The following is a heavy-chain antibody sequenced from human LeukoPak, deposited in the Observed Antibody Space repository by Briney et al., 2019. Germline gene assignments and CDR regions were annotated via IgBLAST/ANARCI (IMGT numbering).Heavy chain of an antibody. CDR1: GFSFSSYA. CDR3: AKVHAQYCCSTSCSHYFDY. D-gene: IGHD2-2*01. Sequence: GGSLRLSCAASGFSFSSYAMCWGRQPPAKGLGRVSAISGSGGSTYYADSAKGRFTISRDNSKNTLYLLKHSPRAAETAVYYFAKVHAQYCCSTSCSHYFDYWGQGTLVTVSS. V-gene: IGHV3-23*01. J-gene: IGHJ4*02. CDR2: ISGSGGST.